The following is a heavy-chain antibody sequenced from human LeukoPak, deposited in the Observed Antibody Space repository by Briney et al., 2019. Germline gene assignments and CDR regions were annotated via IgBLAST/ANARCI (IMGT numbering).Heavy chain of an antibody. CDR1: GFTFSDYY. Sequence: GGSLRLSCAASGFTFSDYYMSWIRQAPGKGLEWVSYISSSGGTIYYADSVKGRFTISRDNAKNSLYLQMNSLRAEDTAVYYCARVACLECPFDPWGQGTLVTVSS. D-gene: IGHD3-3*01. J-gene: IGHJ5*02. CDR2: ISSSGGTI. CDR3: ARVACLECPFDP. V-gene: IGHV3-11*01.